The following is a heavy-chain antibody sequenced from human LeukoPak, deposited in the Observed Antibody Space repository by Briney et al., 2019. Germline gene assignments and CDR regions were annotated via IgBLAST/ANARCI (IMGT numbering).Heavy chain of an antibody. Sequence: GESLKISCXGSGYSFTSYWIGWVRQMPGKGLEWMGIIYPGDPDTRYSPSFRGQVTISADKSISTAYLQWSSLKASDTAMYYCARPTYSGSFSCWGQGTMVTASS. CDR2: IYPGDPDT. V-gene: IGHV5-51*01. CDR1: GYSFTSYW. J-gene: IGHJ3*01. D-gene: IGHD1-26*01. CDR3: ARPTYSGSFSC.